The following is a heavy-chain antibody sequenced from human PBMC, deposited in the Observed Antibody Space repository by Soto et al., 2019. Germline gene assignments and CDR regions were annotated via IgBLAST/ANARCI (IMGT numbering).Heavy chain of an antibody. CDR2: ISGSGGST. CDR3: AKEMRAGSYATGGAFDI. J-gene: IGHJ3*02. D-gene: IGHD1-26*01. CDR1: GSTFASVA. V-gene: IGHV3-23*01. Sequence: QPGGSLTLSWPASGSTFASVALGWVRQLQGRGLEWVSAISGSGGSTYYADSVKGRFTISRDNSKNTLYLQMNSLRAEDTAVYYCAKEMRAGSYATGGAFDIWGQGTMVTVSS.